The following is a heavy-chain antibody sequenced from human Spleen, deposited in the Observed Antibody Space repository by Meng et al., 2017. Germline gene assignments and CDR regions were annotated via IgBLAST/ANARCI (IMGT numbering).Heavy chain of an antibody. J-gene: IGHJ6*02. CDR2: INPYSGGT. V-gene: IGHV1-2*06. CDR1: GYTFTCYY. D-gene: IGHD2-2*01. Sequence: ASVKVSCKASGYTFTCYYMHWVRQAPGQGLEWMGRINPYSGGTNYAQKFQGRVTMTRDTSISTAYMELSRLRSDDTAVYDCASPTQPWYGRSTSCYEFAHYYGMDVWGQGTTVTVSS. CDR3: ASPTQPWYGRSTSCYEFAHYYGMDV.